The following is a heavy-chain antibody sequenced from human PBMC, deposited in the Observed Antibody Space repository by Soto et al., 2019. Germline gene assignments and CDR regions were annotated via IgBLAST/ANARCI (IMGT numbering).Heavy chain of an antibody. D-gene: IGHD6-19*01. CDR1: GFTFSHYY. V-gene: IGHV3-11*01. CDR2: ISSSGSTI. CDR3: ARERAVTAPSDVIDI. Sequence: QVQLVESGGGLVKPGGSLRLSCAASGFTFSHYYMSWIRQAPGKGLEWVSYISSSGSTIYYADSLKGRFTISRDNAKKSPNRQMNSMIAEDTAVYYFARERAVTAPSDVIDIWGQGTMVTGSS. J-gene: IGHJ3*02.